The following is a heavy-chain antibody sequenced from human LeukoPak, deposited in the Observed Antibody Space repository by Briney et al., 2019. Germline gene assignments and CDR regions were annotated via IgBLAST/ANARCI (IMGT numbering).Heavy chain of an antibody. CDR1: GYTLTSFG. J-gene: IGHJ4*02. D-gene: IGHD1-26*01. CDR2: ISAYNGNT. V-gene: IGHV1-18*01. Sequence: ASVKVSCKASGYTLTSFGINWVRRAPGQGLEWMGWISAYNGNTNYAQKLQGRVTMTTDTSTSTAYMELRSLRSDDTAVYYCARRGSPVGATYYFDYWGQGTLVTVSS. CDR3: ARRGSPVGATYYFDY.